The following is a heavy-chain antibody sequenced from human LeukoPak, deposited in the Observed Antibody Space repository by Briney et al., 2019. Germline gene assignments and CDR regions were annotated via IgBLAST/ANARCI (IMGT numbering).Heavy chain of an antibody. Sequence: ASVKVSCKASGYTFTSYAMHWVRQAPGQRLEWMGWINAGNGNTKYSQKFQGRVTITRDTSASTAYMELSSLRSEDTAVYYCAKPEGIAAAGDYYGMDVWGQGTTVTVSS. CDR2: INAGNGNT. D-gene: IGHD6-13*01. J-gene: IGHJ6*02. CDR1: GYTFTSYA. CDR3: AKPEGIAAAGDYYGMDV. V-gene: IGHV1-3*01.